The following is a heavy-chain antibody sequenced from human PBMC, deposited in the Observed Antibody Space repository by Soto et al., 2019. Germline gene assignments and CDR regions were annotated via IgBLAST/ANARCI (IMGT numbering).Heavy chain of an antibody. Sequence: ASVKVSCKASGYTFTDYYMHWVRQAPGQGLEWMGCINPNSGSTNYAQKFQGWVTMTRDTSISTAYMELSRLKSDDTAVYYCAREGTYYYDSSGYYLYWGQGTLVTVS. CDR3: AREGTYYYDSSGYYLY. CDR1: GYTFTDYY. D-gene: IGHD3-22*01. CDR2: INPNSGST. V-gene: IGHV1-2*04. J-gene: IGHJ4*02.